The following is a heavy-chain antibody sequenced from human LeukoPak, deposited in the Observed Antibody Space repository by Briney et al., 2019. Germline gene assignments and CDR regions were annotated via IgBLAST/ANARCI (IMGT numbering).Heavy chain of an antibody. V-gene: IGHV4-30-2*01. CDR3: ARLRGITMIVVRDWYFDL. CDR1: GGSISSGGYS. CDR2: IYHSGST. Sequence: PSQTLSLTCAVSGGSISSGGYSWSWIRQPPGKGLEWMGYIYHSGSTYYNPSLKSRVTISVDRSKNQFSLKLSSVTAADTAVYYCARLRGITMIVVRDWYFDLWGRGTLVTVSS. D-gene: IGHD3-22*01. J-gene: IGHJ2*01.